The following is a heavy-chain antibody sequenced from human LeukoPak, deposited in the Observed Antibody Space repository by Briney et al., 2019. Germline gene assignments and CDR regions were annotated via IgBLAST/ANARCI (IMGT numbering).Heavy chain of an antibody. CDR2: IKQDGSEK. CDR1: GFTVSSYW. CDR3: AMDSAWLPLKFDY. Sequence: SGGSLRLSCAASGFTVSSYWMSWVRQAPGKGLEWVANIKQDGSEKYYVDSVKGRFTISRDNAKNSLYLQMNSLRAEDTAVYYCAMDSAWLPLKFDYWGPGTLVAVST. J-gene: IGHJ4*02. V-gene: IGHV3-7*04. D-gene: IGHD5-24*01.